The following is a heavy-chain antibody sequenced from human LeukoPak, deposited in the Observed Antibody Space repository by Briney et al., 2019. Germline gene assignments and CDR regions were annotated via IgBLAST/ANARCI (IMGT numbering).Heavy chain of an antibody. D-gene: IGHD5-12*01. J-gene: IGHJ4*02. V-gene: IGHV1-46*01. Sequence: GASVKVSCKAFGYSFTDNYMHWVRPAPGQGLEWMGIINPSYRSTNYAQKFQGRITVTSGTSTGTVYMELSSLRYEDTAVYYCARVAGSGYDSLGYYFDYWGQGTLVTVSS. CDR2: INPSYRST. CDR3: ARVAGSGYDSLGYYFDY. CDR1: GYSFTDNY.